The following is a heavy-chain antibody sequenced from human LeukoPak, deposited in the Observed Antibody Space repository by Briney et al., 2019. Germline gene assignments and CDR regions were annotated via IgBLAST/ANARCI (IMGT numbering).Heavy chain of an antibody. CDR3: ARDLSDSSGYHFDY. D-gene: IGHD3-22*01. J-gene: IGHJ4*02. CDR2: ISYDGSNK. V-gene: IGHV3-30*03. CDR1: GFTFSSYG. Sequence: PGRSLRLSCAASGFTFSSYGMHWVRQAPGKGLEWVAVISYDGSNKYYADSVKGRFTISRDNSKNTLYLQMNSLRSDDTAVYYCARDLSDSSGYHFDYWGQGTLVTVSS.